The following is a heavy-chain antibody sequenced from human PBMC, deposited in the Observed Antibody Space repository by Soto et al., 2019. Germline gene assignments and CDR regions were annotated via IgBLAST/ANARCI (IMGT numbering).Heavy chain of an antibody. Sequence: LPLTCTVSGGSISSYYWSWIRQPAGKGLEWSWRIYTSGSTNYNPSLKSRVTMSVDTSKNQFSLKLSSVTAADTAVYYCARTGEEVAGTPLYYFDYWGQGXLVTVS. CDR2: IYTSGST. J-gene: IGHJ4*02. CDR1: GGSISSYY. D-gene: IGHD6-19*01. V-gene: IGHV4-4*07. CDR3: ARTGEEVAGTPLYYFDY.